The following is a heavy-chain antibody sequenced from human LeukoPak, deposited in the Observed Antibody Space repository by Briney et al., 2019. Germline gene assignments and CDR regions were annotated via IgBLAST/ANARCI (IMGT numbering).Heavy chain of an antibody. V-gene: IGHV3-30*18. CDR1: GFTFSSYG. J-gene: IGHJ4*02. CDR2: ISYDGSNK. CDR3: AKDPYYYDSSGYSDY. Sequence: GGSLRLPCAASGFTFSSYGMHWVRQAPGKGLEWVAVISYDGSNKYYADSVKGRFTISRDNSKNTLYLQMNSLRAEDTAVYYCAKDPYYYDSSGYSDYWGQGTLVTVSS. D-gene: IGHD3-22*01.